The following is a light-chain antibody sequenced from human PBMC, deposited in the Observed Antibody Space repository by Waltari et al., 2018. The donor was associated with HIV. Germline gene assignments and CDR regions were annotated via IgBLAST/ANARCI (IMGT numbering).Light chain of an antibody. CDR3: QVWDRSYKEAV. CDR1: NFGTYS. CDR2: DDT. V-gene: IGLV3-21*02. J-gene: IGLJ2*01. Sequence: SYVLTQAPSVSVAPGQTATISWCNFGTYSVQWYRQKPGRAPDLVVCDDTDRFSGTPARMAGANSGNRATLTISSVEAGDEAVYYCQVWDRSYKEAVFGGGT.